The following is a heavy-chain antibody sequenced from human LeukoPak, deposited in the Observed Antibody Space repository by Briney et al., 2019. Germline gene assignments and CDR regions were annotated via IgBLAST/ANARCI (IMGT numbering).Heavy chain of an antibody. CDR2: INPNSGGT. J-gene: IGHJ6*03. CDR3: AKDHFQWLVLVYMDV. D-gene: IGHD6-19*01. Sequence: ASVKVSCKASGYTFTGYYMHWVRQAPGQGLEWMGWINPNSGGTNYAQKFQGRVTMTRDTSISTAYMELSSLRAEDTAVYYCAKDHFQWLVLVYMDVWGKGTTVTVSS. CDR1: GYTFTGYY. V-gene: IGHV1-2*02.